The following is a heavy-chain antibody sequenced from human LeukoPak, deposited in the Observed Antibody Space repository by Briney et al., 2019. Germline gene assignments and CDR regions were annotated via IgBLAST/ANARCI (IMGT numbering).Heavy chain of an antibody. V-gene: IGHV3-23*01. D-gene: IGHD3-10*01. CDR3: ASHYASGKDYFDY. Sequence: GGSLRLSCAASGFTFSDYAMSWVRQAPGKGLEWVSAISGSGGSTYYADSVKGRFTISRDNSKNTLNLQMNSLRAEDTAVYYCASHYASGKDYFDYWGQGTLVTVSS. J-gene: IGHJ4*02. CDR1: GFTFSDYA. CDR2: ISGSGGST.